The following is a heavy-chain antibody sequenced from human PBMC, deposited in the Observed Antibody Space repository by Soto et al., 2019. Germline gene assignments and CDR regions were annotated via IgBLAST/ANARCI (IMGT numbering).Heavy chain of an antibody. Sequence: ASVKVSCKASGGTFSSYAISWVRQAPGQGLEWMGGIIPIFGTAYYAQKFQGRVTITADESTSTAYMELSSLRSEDTAVYYCARARPVIRLTQQPQNYYYYGMDVWGQGTTVTVSS. CDR1: GGTFSSYA. CDR2: IIPIFGTA. D-gene: IGHD4-4*01. CDR3: ARARPVIRLTQQPQNYYYYGMDV. J-gene: IGHJ6*02. V-gene: IGHV1-69*13.